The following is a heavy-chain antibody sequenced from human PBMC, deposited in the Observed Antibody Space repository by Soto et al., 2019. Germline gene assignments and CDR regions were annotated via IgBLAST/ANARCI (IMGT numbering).Heavy chain of an antibody. J-gene: IGHJ5*02. D-gene: IGHD1-1*01. CDR3: ARLTGDDEGTWFDP. CDR2: IITILDRP. CDR1: GGTLSSYS. V-gene: IGHV1-69*02. Sequence: QVQLVQSGAEVKKPGSSVKVSCKASGGTLSSYSFVWMRQTPGQGLEWMGRIITILDRPNYAQKFQARVTTAADNPTRTSFMELSSLRSEDTPVYYFARLTGDDEGTWFDPWGQGTLVTVSS.